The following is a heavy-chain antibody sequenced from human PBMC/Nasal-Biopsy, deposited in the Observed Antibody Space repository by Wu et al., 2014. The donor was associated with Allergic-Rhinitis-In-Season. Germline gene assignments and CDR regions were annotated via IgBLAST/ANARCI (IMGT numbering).Heavy chain of an antibody. Sequence: CAASGFTFSNSAMHWVRQASGRGLEWVGRIRSKTKGYATAYGASVTGRFTVSRDDSKDTSFLQMNSLRTEDTAVYYCTRTSELAAFDIWGQGTMVTVSS. V-gene: IGHV3-73*01. J-gene: IGHJ3*02. CDR2: IRSKTKGYAT. CDR3: TRTSELAAFDI. CDR1: GFTFSNSA. D-gene: IGHD3-3*02.